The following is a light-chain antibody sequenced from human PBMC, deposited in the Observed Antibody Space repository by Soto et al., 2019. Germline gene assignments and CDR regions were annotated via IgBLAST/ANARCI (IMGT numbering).Light chain of an antibody. CDR2: DAS. CDR1: QSIRNY. CDR3: QQYNTWRSIS. J-gene: IGKJ5*01. V-gene: IGKV3-15*01. Sequence: VLTQSPGTLSMSPGERATLSCRRSQSIRNYLAWYQQKPGQVPGLIIYDASTRATGIPARFSGNVSGTEFTLTTSSLQSEDFAVYDCQQYNTWRSISFGQGTRLEIK.